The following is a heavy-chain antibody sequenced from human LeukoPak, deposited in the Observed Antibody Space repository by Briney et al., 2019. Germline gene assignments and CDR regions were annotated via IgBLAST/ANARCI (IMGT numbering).Heavy chain of an antibody. D-gene: IGHD6-19*01. J-gene: IGHJ3*02. CDR2: IYTSGST. Sequence: SETLSLTCTVSGGSISSYYWSWIRQPPEKGLEWIGRIYTSGSTNYNPSLKSRVTMSVDTSKNQFSLKLSSVTAADTAVYYCARVIAVGAFDIWGQGTMVTVSS. CDR1: GGSISSYY. CDR3: ARVIAVGAFDI. V-gene: IGHV4-4*07.